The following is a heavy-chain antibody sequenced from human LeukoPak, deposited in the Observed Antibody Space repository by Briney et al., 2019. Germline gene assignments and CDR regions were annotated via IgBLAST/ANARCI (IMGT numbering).Heavy chain of an antibody. CDR3: ARDLPSTVLDY. CDR2: IKQDGSEK. J-gene: IGHJ4*02. D-gene: IGHD4-17*01. Sequence: PGGSLRPSCAASGFIFSSYWMSWVRQAPGKGLEWVANIKQDGSEKYYVDSVKGRFTISRDNAKNSLYLQMNSLRAEDTAVYYCARDLPSTVLDYWGQGTLVTVSS. V-gene: IGHV3-7*01. CDR1: GFIFSSYW.